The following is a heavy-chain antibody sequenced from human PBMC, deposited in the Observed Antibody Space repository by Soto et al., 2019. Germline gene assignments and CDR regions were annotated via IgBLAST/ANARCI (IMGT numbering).Heavy chain of an antibody. CDR3: AREDFRAVTPDY. D-gene: IGHD4-17*01. J-gene: IGHJ4*02. Sequence: QVQLQESGPGLVKPSQTLSLTCTVSGGSVSSGDYYWSWIRQPPGKGLEWIGYIYYSGSTYYNPSLKSRVTISVHTSKIQFSLKLSSVTAADTAVYYCAREDFRAVTPDYWGQGTLVTVSS. CDR1: GGSVSSGDYY. CDR2: IYYSGST. V-gene: IGHV4-30-4*01.